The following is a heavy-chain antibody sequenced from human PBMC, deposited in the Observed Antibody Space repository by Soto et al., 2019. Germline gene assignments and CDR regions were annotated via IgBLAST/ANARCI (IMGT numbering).Heavy chain of an antibody. V-gene: IGHV4-59*01. D-gene: IGHD4-17*01. Sequence: QVQLQESGPGLVKPSETLSLTCTVSGGSISSYYWSWIRQPPGKGLEWIGYIYYSGSTNYNPSLKSRVTLSVDTSKNQFSLKLSSVTAEDTAVYYCARDLGAPDYGDYAGMDVWGQGTTVTVSS. CDR1: GGSISSYY. J-gene: IGHJ6*02. CDR3: ARDLGAPDYGDYAGMDV. CDR2: IYYSGST.